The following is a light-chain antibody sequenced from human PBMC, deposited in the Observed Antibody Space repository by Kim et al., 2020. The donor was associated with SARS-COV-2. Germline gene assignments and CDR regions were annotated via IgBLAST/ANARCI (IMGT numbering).Light chain of an antibody. V-gene: IGKV3-20*01. CDR2: GAS. CDR1: QSVSGSY. J-gene: IGKJ4*01. Sequence: EIVLTQSPGTLSLSPGERATLSCRASQSVSGSYLDWYQQKPGQAPRLLIYGASSRATGIPDRFSGSGSGTDFTLTISRLEPEDFAVYYCQQYGSTPLTFGGGTKVDIK. CDR3: QQYGSTPLT.